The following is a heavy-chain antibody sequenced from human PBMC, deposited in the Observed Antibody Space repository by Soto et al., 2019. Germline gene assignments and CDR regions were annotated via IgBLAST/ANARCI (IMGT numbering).Heavy chain of an antibody. V-gene: IGHV3-23*01. D-gene: IGHD3-16*01. CDR2: ISGSGGST. J-gene: IGHJ4*02. CDR1: GFTFSSYA. Sequence: GGSLRLSCAASGFTFSSYAMSRVRQAPGKGLEWVSAISGSGGSTYYADSVKGRFTISRDNSKNTLYLQMNSLRAEDTVVYYCAKYPGEGYFDNWGQGTLVTVSS. CDR3: AKYPGEGYFDN.